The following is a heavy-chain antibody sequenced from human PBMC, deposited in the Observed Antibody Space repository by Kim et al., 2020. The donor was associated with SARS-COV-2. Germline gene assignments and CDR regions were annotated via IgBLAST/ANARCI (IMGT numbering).Heavy chain of an antibody. CDR1: GYTFTGYY. CDR3: ARDCTNGVCFQFDY. V-gene: IGHV1-2*02. J-gene: IGHJ4*02. D-gene: IGHD2-8*01. CDR2: INPNSGGT. Sequence: ASVKVSCKASGYTFTGYYMHWVRQAPGQGLEWMGWINPNSGGTNYAQKFQGRVTMTRDTSISTAYMELSRLRSDDTAVYYCARDCTNGVCFQFDYWGQGTLVTVSS.